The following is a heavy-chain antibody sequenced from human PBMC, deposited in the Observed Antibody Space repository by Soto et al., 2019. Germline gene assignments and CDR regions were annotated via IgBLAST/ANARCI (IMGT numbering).Heavy chain of an antibody. CDR3: ARGRGGYLSSSGHTHNYLDY. CDR2: INVYSGTT. CDR1: GYTFSNYG. V-gene: IGHV1-18*01. D-gene: IGHD3-22*01. Sequence: QVHLVQSGSEVKTAGAAVKVSCKASGYTFSNYGVSWVRQAPGQGLEWMGWINVYSGTTNYLPKFQGRVTMTTDTSTSTLYMELRDLSSEDTAVYYCARGRGGYLSSSGHTHNYLDYWGQGTLVTVSS. J-gene: IGHJ4*02.